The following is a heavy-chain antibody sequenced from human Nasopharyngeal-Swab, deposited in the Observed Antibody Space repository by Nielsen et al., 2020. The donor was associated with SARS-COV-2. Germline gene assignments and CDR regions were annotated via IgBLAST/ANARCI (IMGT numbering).Heavy chain of an antibody. CDR2: IIPIFGTA. D-gene: IGHD3-10*01. V-gene: IGHV1-69*13. Sequence: SVKVSCKASGGTFSSYAISWVRQAPGQGLEWMGGIIPIFGTANCAQKFQGRVTITADESTSTAYMELSSLRSEDTAVYYCARVGFGELNFDYWGQGTLVTVSS. CDR3: ARVGFGELNFDY. J-gene: IGHJ4*02. CDR1: GGTFSSYA.